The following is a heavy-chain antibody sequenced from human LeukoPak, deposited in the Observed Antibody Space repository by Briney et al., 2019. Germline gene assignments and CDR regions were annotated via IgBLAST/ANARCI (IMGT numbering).Heavy chain of an antibody. D-gene: IGHD6-19*01. V-gene: IGHV1-18*01. CDR1: GYTFTSYG. Sequence: ASVKVSCRASGYTFTSYGISWVRQAPGQGLEWMGWISAYNGNTYYAQDLQGRVTMTTDTSTSTAYMELSSLRSEDTAVYCARDPAEAVAGTGYWGQGTLVTVSS. CDR2: ISAYNGNT. CDR3: ARDPAEAVAGTGY. J-gene: IGHJ4*02.